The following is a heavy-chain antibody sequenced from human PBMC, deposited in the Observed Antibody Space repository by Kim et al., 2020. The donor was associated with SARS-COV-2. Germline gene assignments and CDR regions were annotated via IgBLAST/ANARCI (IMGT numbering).Heavy chain of an antibody. D-gene: IGHD6-13*01. CDR2: NGIGGDT. CDR1: GSTFSTCD. V-gene: IGHV3-13*01. J-gene: IGHJ6*02. CDR3: SILPNGAAAHQNYGLDV. Sequence: GGSLRLSCAASGSTFSTCDMHWVRQATGKGLEWVSTNGIGGDTYYPGSVKGRFTISRDNAKNSLYLQMNSLRAGDTAVYYCSILPNGAAAHQNYGLDVWGQGTTVTVSS.